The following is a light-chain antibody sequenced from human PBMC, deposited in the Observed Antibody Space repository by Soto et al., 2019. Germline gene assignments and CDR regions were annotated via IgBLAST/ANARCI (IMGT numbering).Light chain of an antibody. CDR2: RAS. CDR3: QQYNDWPVRGEFT. V-gene: IGKV3D-15*01. J-gene: IGKJ3*01. Sequence: EIVLTQSPGTLSLSPGERATLSCRTSQSFSSLHLAWYQQKPGQAPRLLIFRASGRPGTVPDRFSGSGSGTEFTLTISSLQSEDFAVYYCQQYNDWPVRGEFTFGPGTILDIK. CDR1: QSFSSLH.